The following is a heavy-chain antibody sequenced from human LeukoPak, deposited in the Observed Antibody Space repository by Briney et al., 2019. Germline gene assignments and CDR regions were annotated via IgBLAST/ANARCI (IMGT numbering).Heavy chain of an antibody. CDR3: ARDHTYGIDV. CDR2: IYHSGRT. V-gene: IGHV4-30-2*01. CDR1: GGSISSGGYS. J-gene: IGHJ6*02. Sequence: SETLSLTCAVSGGSISSGGYSWSWIRQPPGKGLEWIGYIYHSGRTHYNPSLKSRVTISVDRSKNQFSLKLSSVTAADTAVYYCARDHTYGIDVWGQGTTVTVSS.